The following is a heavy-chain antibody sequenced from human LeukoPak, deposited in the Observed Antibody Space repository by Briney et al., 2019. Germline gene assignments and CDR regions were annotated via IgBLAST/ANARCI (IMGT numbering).Heavy chain of an antibody. CDR1: GFPFSGYW. Sequence: GGSLRLSCAASGFPFSGYWMDWVRQAPGKGMEWVANTKQDGSEQYYADSVTGRFTISSDNAKNALYLQMNSLRAEDTAVYYCSRSLEYWGQGALVTVSS. CDR3: SRSLEY. J-gene: IGHJ4*02. CDR2: TKQDGSEQ. V-gene: IGHV3-7*01.